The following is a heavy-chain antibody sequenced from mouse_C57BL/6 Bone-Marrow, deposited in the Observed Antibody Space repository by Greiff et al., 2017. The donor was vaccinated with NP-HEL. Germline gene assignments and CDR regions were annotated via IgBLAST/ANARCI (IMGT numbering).Heavy chain of an antibody. D-gene: IGHD2-5*01. V-gene: IGHV1-81*01. CDR2: IYPRSGNT. CDR1: GYTFTSYG. J-gene: IGHJ2*01. CDR3: ARGYYSNPDY. Sequence: QVQLKESGAELARPGASVKLSCKASGYTFTSYGISWVKQRTGQGLEWIGEIYPRSGNTYYNEKFKGKATLTADKSSSTAYMELRSLTSEDSAVYFCARGYYSNPDYWGQGTTLTVSS.